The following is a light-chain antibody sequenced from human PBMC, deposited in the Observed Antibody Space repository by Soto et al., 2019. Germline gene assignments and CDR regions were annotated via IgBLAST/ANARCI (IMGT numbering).Light chain of an antibody. CDR1: SSDVGSYNL. Sequence: QSVLTQPASVSGSPGQSLTISCTGTSSDVGSYNLVSWYQHHPGKAPKFRIYEVSKRPSGVSNRFSGSKSGNTASLTISGLQAEDEADYYCCSYAGSSTYVFGTGTKVTVL. V-gene: IGLV2-23*02. J-gene: IGLJ1*01. CDR2: EVS. CDR3: CSYAGSSTYV.